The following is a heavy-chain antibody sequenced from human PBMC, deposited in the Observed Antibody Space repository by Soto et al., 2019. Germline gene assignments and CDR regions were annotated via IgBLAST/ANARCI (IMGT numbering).Heavy chain of an antibody. CDR2: ISFDGSNN. CDR3: ARPLRFLEWLLAGLDY. Sequence: LRLSCAASGFTFTTYAMHWVRQAPGKGLEWVAVISFDGSNNYYADSVKGRFTISRDNSKNTLYLQMDSLRVEDTAVYYCARPLRFLEWLLAGLDYWGQGTLVTVSS. J-gene: IGHJ4*02. V-gene: IGHV3-30-3*01. CDR1: GFTFTTYA. D-gene: IGHD3-3*01.